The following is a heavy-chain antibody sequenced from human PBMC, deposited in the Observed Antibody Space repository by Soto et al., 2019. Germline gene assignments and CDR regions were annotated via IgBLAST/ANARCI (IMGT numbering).Heavy chain of an antibody. V-gene: IGHV3-11*01. CDR1: GGSISSGGYY. Sequence: QVQLQESGPGLVKPSQTLSLTCTVSGGSISSGGYYWSWIRQHPGKGLEWLSYISTSGSTIFYADSVKGRFTISRDNAKNSLYLQMNSLRPEDTALYFCAAFKFRPVWSDSWGQGTLVTVSS. CDR3: AAFKFRPVWSDS. CDR2: ISTSGSTI. J-gene: IGHJ4*02. D-gene: IGHD3-16*01.